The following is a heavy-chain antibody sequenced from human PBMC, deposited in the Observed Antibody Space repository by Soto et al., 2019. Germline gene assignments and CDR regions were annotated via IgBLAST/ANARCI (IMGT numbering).Heavy chain of an antibody. V-gene: IGHV5-51*01. CDR2: IYPGDSDA. D-gene: IGHD3-9*01. CDR3: ARQADYNILTGYFYYFDY. CDR1: GYSFTDYW. Sequence: PGESLKISCKSSGYSFTDYWIGWVRQMPGNGLEWMGIIYPGDSDARYSPSFQGQVTISVDTSINTAFLRWNSLTASDTAMYYCARQADYNILTGYFYYFDYWGQGSLVTVSS. J-gene: IGHJ4*02.